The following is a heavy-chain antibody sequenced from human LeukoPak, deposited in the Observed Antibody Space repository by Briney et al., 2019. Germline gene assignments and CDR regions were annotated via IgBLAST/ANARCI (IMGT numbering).Heavy chain of an antibody. J-gene: IGHJ3*02. CDR1: GYTFTGHY. CDR2: INPKSGDT. D-gene: IGHD2-15*01. CDR3: ARRCSGGSCSGAFDI. Sequence: ASVKVSWKASGYTFTGHYMHWVRQAPGQGLEWMGWINPKSGDTNYAQKFQGSVTMTRDTSISTAYMELSSLRSDDTAVYYCARRCSGGSCSGAFDIWGQGTMVTVSS. V-gene: IGHV1-2*02.